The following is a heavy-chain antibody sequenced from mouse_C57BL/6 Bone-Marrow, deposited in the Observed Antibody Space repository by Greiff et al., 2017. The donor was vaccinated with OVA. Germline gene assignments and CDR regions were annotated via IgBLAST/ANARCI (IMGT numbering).Heavy chain of an antibody. CDR1: GYTFTSYW. Sequence: QVQLQQPGAELVKPGASVKVSCKASGYTFTSYWMHWVKQRPGQGLEWIGRIHPSDSDTNYNQQFKGKATLTVDKSASTSYMQLSSLTSEDYAVYYCAIPTGEFAYWGQGTLVTVSA. V-gene: IGHV1-74*01. J-gene: IGHJ3*01. CDR3: AIPTGEFAY. CDR2: IHPSDSDT.